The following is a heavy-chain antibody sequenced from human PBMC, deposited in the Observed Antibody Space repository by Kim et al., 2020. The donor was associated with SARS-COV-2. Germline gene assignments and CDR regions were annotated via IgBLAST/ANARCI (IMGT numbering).Heavy chain of an antibody. CDR3: ARGLLRYFDWLLNWFDP. D-gene: IGHD3-9*01. J-gene: IGHJ5*02. CDR1: GGSISSSSYY. Sequence: SETLSLTCTVSGGSISSSSYYWGWIRQPPGKGLEWIGSIYYSGSTYYNPSLKSRVTISVDTSKNQFSLKLSSVTAADTAVYYCARGLLRYFDWLLNWFDPWGQGTLVTVSS. V-gene: IGHV4-39*01. CDR2: IYYSGST.